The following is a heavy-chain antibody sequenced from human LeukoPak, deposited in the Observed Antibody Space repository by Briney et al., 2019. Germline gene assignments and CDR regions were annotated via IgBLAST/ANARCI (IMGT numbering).Heavy chain of an antibody. CDR2: IWYDGSNK. J-gene: IGHJ4*02. CDR3: ARDKAGLSDY. V-gene: IGHV3-33*01. Sequence: GGSLRLSCSVSGFTFSSNTMHWVRQAPGKGLEWVAVIWYDGSNKYYADSVKGRFTISRDNSKNTLYLQMNSLRAEDTAVYYCARDKAGLSDYWGQGTLVTVSS. CDR1: GFTFSSNT.